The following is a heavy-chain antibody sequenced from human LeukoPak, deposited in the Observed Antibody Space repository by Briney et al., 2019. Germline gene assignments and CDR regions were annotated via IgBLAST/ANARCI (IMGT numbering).Heavy chain of an antibody. D-gene: IGHD6-19*01. Sequence: PSETLSLTCAVYGGSFSGYYWSWVRQPPGKGLEWIGEINHSVSTNYNPSLKSRVTIIVDTSKKQFSLKLRSMTAADTAVYYCARASVAGLLSYWGQGTLVTVSS. CDR3: ARASVAGLLSY. V-gene: IGHV4-34*01. CDR2: INHSVST. J-gene: IGHJ4*02. CDR1: GGSFSGYY.